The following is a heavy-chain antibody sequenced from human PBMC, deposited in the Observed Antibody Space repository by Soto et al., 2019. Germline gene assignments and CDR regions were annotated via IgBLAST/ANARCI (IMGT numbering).Heavy chain of an antibody. J-gene: IGHJ4*02. CDR1: GYTFTTYG. V-gene: IGHV1-18*04. Sequence: QVQLVQSGAEVKEPGASVKVSCKVSGYTFTTYGISWVRQAPGLGLEWMGWITPYNGNTDYAQKFQGRVTMTTDTSTSTAYMELRSLRSEDTAVYYCARASLQPFDYWGQGTLVNVSS. CDR3: ARASLQPFDY. D-gene: IGHD6-13*01. CDR2: ITPYNGNT.